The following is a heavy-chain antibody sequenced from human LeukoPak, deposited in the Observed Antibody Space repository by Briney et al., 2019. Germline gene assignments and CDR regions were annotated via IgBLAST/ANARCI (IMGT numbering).Heavy chain of an antibody. CDR1: GYSFTSYG. J-gene: IGHJ5*02. V-gene: IGHV5-51*01. D-gene: IGHD6-13*01. CDR2: IYPGDSTI. Sequence: GDSLKISLQGFGYSFTSYGIGWVGQMPGKGMEWMVVIYPGDSTIRYNPSFQGQVTITVDKSISTTYLQWVSLRASDSAMYYCACRDLTSTWSLPWGQGTLVTVSS. CDR3: ACRDLTSTWSLP.